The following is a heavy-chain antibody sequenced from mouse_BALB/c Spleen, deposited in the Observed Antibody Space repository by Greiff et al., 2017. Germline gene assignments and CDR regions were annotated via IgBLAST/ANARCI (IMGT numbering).Heavy chain of an antibody. CDR3: ARHYYGYSYAMDY. CDR1: GFAFSSYD. J-gene: IGHJ4*01. D-gene: IGHD1-2*01. CDR2: ISSGGGST. V-gene: IGHV5-12-1*01. Sequence: EVKLVESGGGLVKPGGSLKLSCAASGFAFSSYDMSWVRQTPEKRLEWVAYISSGGGSTYYPDTVKGPFTISRDNAKNTLYLQMSSLKSEDTAMYYCARHYYGYSYAMDYWGQGTSVTVSS.